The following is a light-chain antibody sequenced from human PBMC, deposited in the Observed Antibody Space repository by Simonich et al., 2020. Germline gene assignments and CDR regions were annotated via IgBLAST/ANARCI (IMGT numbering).Light chain of an antibody. CDR2: EGS. V-gene: IGLV2-23*03. CDR1: SSDFGSYNL. Sequence: QSALTQPASVSGSPGQSITISCTGTSSDFGSYNLVSWYQQHPGKAPKLMIYEGSKRPSGVSKRFSGSKSGNTASLTISGLQAEDEADYYCCSYAGSSTFVFGGGTKLTVL. J-gene: IGLJ2*01. CDR3: CSYAGSSTFV.